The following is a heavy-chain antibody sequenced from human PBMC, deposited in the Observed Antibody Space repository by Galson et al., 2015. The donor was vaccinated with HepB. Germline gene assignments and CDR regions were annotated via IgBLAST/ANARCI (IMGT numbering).Heavy chain of an antibody. CDR3: ARAPGDLDDRLSGFDY. J-gene: IGHJ4*02. CDR2: ISEDGSEK. V-gene: IGHV3-7*03. D-gene: IGHD3-9*01. Sequence: SLRLSCAPSGFTFSKYWMTWVRQAPGKGLEWVGNISEDGSEKFYGASVKGRFTISKDNAEKSLFLQMNSLRSEDTAVYYCARAPGDLDDRLSGFDYWGQGTLVTVSS. CDR1: GFTFSKYW.